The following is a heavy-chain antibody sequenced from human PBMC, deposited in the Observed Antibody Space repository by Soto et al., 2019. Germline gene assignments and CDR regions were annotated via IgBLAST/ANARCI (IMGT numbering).Heavy chain of an antibody. CDR3: AKAYDSSGYWSYFDY. J-gene: IGHJ4*02. D-gene: IGHD3-22*01. Sequence: GGSLSLSCAAAKFTFSNYAMTLVGQAPGKGLEWVSAISGSGGSTYYADSVKGRFTISRDNSKNTLYLQMNSLRAEDTAVYYCAKAYDSSGYWSYFDYWGQGTLVTVSS. CDR1: KFTFSNYA. V-gene: IGHV3-23*01. CDR2: ISGSGGST.